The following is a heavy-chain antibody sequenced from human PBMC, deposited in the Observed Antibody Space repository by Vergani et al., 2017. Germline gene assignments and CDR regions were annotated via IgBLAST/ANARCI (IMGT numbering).Heavy chain of an antibody. CDR2: IIPIFGTA. CDR3: ARAAQYSSSWYVNYYCYMDV. J-gene: IGHJ6*03. D-gene: IGHD6-13*01. CDR1: GGTFSSYA. Sequence: QVQLVQSGAEVKKPGSSVKVSCKASGGTFSSYAISWVRQAPGQGLEWMGGIIPIFGTANYAQKFQGRVTITAGESTSTAYMELSSLRSEDTAVYYWARAAQYSSSWYVNYYCYMDVWGKGTTVTVSS. V-gene: IGHV1-69*01.